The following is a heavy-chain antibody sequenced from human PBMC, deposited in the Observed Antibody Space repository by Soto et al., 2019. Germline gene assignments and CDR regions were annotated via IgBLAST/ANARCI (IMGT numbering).Heavy chain of an antibody. CDR3: ARDRGERDYGDHHYYYYYGMDV. Sequence: QVQLVESGGGLVKPGGSLRLSCAASGFTFSDYYMSWIRQAPGKGPEWVSYISSSGSTIYYADSVKGRFTISRDNAKNSLYLQMNSLRAEDTAVYYCARDRGERDYGDHHYYYYYGMDVWGQGTTVTVSS. D-gene: IGHD4-17*01. CDR2: ISSSGSTI. V-gene: IGHV3-11*01. J-gene: IGHJ6*02. CDR1: GFTFSDYY.